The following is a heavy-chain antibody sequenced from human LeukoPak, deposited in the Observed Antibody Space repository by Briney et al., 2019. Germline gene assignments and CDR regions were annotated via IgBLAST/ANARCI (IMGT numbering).Heavy chain of an antibody. V-gene: IGHV4-39*01. Sequence: SETLSLTCTVSGGSISSSSYYWGWIRQPPGKGLEWIGSIYYSGSTYYNPSLKSRVTISVDTSKNQFSLKPSSVTAADTAVYYCASGYLYYDILTGGYYFDYWGQGTLVTVSS. CDR3: ASGYLYYDILTGGYYFDY. J-gene: IGHJ4*02. D-gene: IGHD3-9*01. CDR1: GGSISSSSYY. CDR2: IYYSGST.